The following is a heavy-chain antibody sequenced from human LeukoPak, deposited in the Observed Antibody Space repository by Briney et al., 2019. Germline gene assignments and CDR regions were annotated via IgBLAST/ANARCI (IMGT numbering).Heavy chain of an antibody. J-gene: IGHJ4*02. V-gene: IGHV3-30*02. D-gene: IGHD2-2*01. Sequence: PGGSLRLSCAASGFTFSSYGMHWVRQAPGKGLEWVAFIRYDGSNKYYADSVKGRFTISRDNSKNTLYLQMNSLRAEDTAVYYCAKGYCSSTSCSQDFDYWGQGTLVTVSS. CDR2: IRYDGSNK. CDR3: AKGYCSSTSCSQDFDY. CDR1: GFTFSSYG.